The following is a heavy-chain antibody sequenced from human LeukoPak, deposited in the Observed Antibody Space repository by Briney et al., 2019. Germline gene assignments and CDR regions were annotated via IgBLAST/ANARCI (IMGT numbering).Heavy chain of an antibody. CDR2: TFYRSKWYS. V-gene: IGHV6-1*01. CDR3: ARDRGGGILDF. Sequence: SQTLSLTCAISRDSVTTNSEAWNWVRQSPWGGLEWLGRTFYRSKWYSDYALSVKSRITFDADTSKNQFSLHLSSVTPEDTAVYYCARDRGGGILDFWGQGTLVTVSS. D-gene: IGHD3-16*01. J-gene: IGHJ4*02. CDR1: RDSVTTNSEA.